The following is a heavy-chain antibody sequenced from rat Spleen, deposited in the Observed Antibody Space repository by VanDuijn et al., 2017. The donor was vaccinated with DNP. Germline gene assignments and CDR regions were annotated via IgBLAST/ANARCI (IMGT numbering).Heavy chain of an antibody. J-gene: IGHJ2*01. CDR3: ARPDY. V-gene: IGHV5-7*01. Sequence: EVQLVESGGGLVQPGRSLKLSCAASGFTFSDYNMAWVRQAPKTGLEWFATISYDDNSTYYRDSVKGRFTVSRDNVRSTLYLQMDSLRSEDTATYYCARPDYWGQGVMVTVSS. CDR1: GFTFSDYN. CDR2: ISYDDNST.